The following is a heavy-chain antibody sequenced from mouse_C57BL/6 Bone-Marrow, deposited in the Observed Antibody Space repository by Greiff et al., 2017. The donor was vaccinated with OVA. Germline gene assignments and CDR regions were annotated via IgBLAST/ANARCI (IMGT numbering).Heavy chain of an antibody. Sequence: EVKVVESGEGLVKPGGSLKLSCAASGFTFSSYAMSWVRQTPEKRLEWVAYISSGGDYIYYADTVKGRFTISRDNARNTLYLQMSSLKSEDTAMYYWTRASSYDGNYSYAMDYWGQGTSVTVSS. CDR1: GFTFSSYA. CDR2: ISSGGDYI. V-gene: IGHV5-9-1*02. CDR3: TRASSYDGNYSYAMDY. J-gene: IGHJ4*01. D-gene: IGHD2-3*01.